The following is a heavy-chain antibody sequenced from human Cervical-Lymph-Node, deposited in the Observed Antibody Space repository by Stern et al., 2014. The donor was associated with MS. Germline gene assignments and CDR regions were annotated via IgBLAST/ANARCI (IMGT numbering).Heavy chain of an antibody. CDR1: GYTFSNFW. V-gene: IGHV5-51*01. CDR2: IYLSDPDN. CDR3: VGRRDSAGYDAFYL. J-gene: IGHJ3*01. D-gene: IGHD3-22*01. Sequence: VQLVESGAELKKPGETLKLSCRSSGYTFSNFWIGWGRQLPGQGLDRVGVIYLSDPDNSYSTSFPGQVHITRHHSISTPYLQWRSLKASDTAMYYCVGRRDSAGYDAFYLWGQGTMLIVSS.